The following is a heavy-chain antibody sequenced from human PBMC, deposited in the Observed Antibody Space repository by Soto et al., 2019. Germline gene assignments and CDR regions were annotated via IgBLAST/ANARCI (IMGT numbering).Heavy chain of an antibody. CDR3: TRSRGFGGMQV. CDR2: ISGSGDGT. J-gene: IGHJ6*02. Sequence: PXVCLTLSCAACGFTVNSHFTSWVRQAPGKGLEWVSSISGSGDGTYYGDSVKGRFTISRDSSSSTVYLEMKNLRAEDTAVYFCTRSRGFGGMQVWGQGTTVTVSS. V-gene: IGHV3-23*01. D-gene: IGHD3-22*01. CDR1: GFTVNSHF.